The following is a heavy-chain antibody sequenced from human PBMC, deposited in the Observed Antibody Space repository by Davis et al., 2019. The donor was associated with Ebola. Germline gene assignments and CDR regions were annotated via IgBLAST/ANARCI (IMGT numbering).Heavy chain of an antibody. Sequence: MPSETLSLTCTVSGGSISSSSYYWGWIRQPPGKGLEWIGSIYYSGSTYYNPPLKSRVTISVDTSKNQFSLKLSSVTAADTAVYYCARHLTYYYDSSGYQTPYYFDYWGQGTLATVSS. J-gene: IGHJ4*02. CDR2: IYYSGST. D-gene: IGHD3-22*01. CDR3: ARHLTYYYDSSGYQTPYYFDY. CDR1: GGSISSSSYY. V-gene: IGHV4-39*01.